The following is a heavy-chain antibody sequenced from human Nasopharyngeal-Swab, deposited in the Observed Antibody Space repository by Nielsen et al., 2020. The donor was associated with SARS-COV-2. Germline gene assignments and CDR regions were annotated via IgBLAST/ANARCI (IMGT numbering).Heavy chain of an antibody. D-gene: IGHD3-22*01. J-gene: IGHJ3*02. CDR2: ISSSGSTI. V-gene: IGHV3-11*04. CDR3: ARDLSMIVVLIGTPSAFDI. Sequence: GGSLRLSCAASGFTFSDYYMSWIRQAPGKGLEWVSYISSSGSTIYYADSVKGRFTISRDNAENSLYLQMNSLRAEDTAVYYCARDLSMIVVLIGTPSAFDICGQGTMVTVSS. CDR1: GFTFSDYY.